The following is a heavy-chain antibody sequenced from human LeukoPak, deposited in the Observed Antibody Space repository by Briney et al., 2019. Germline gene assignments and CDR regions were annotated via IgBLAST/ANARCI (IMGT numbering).Heavy chain of an antibody. CDR1: GFSFSSYA. V-gene: IGHV3-23*01. D-gene: IGHD1-1*01. Sequence: GGSLRLSCAASGFSFSSYATSWVRQTPGKGLEWVSSVSVTGATYNGDSAKGRFTISRDNSKNTMYLQMNSLRAEDTAVYYCAKDPLASTTGNYYMDVWGKGTTVIVSS. CDR3: AKDPLASTTGNYYMDV. CDR2: VSVTGAT. J-gene: IGHJ6*03.